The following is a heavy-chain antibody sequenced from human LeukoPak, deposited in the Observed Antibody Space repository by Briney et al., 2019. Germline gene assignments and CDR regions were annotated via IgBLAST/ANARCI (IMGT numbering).Heavy chain of an antibody. CDR2: IYYSGST. J-gene: IGHJ4*02. CDR1: GGSISSGDYY. Sequence: PSETLSLTCTVSGGSISSGDYYWSWIRQPPGKGLEWIGYIYYSGSTYYNPSLKSRVTISVDTSKNQFSLKLSSVTAADTAVYYCAREHRAEYYYDSSGYDYWGQGTLVTVSS. D-gene: IGHD3-22*01. CDR3: AREHRAEYYYDSSGYDY. V-gene: IGHV4-30-4*01.